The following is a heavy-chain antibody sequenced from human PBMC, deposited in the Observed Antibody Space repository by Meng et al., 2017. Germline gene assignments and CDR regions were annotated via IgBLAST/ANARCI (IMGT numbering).Heavy chain of an antibody. J-gene: IGHJ5*02. V-gene: IGHV4-4*02. Sequence: GSLRLSCAVSGGSISSSNWWSWVRQPPGKGLEWIGEIYHSGSTNYNPSLKSRVTISVDKSKNQFSLKLSSVTAADTAVYYCARAQQWLVPYWFDPWGQGTLVTVSS. CDR2: IYHSGST. CDR3: ARAQQWLVPYWFDP. CDR1: GGSISSSNW. D-gene: IGHD6-19*01.